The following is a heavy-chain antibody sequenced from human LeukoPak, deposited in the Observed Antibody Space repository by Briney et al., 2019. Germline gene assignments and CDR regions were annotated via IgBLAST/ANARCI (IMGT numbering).Heavy chain of an antibody. D-gene: IGHD3-22*01. CDR3: AKSWREYGSSGYYFFDI. V-gene: IGHV3-23*01. CDR1: GFTFSSYA. J-gene: IGHJ3*02. Sequence: GGSLRLSCAASGFTFSSYAMSWVRQAPGKGLEWVSSSSGSGGTYYADFVKGRFTISRDTSKSTLFLQMNSLRAEDTAVYYCAKSWREYGSSGYYFFDIWGHGTMVTVSS. CDR2: SSGSGGT.